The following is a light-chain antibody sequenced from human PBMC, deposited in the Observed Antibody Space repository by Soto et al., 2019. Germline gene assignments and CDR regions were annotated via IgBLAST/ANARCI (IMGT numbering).Light chain of an antibody. CDR3: QQLRMYPST. V-gene: IGKV1-33*01. Sequence: DIQMTQSPSSLSASVGDRVTITCQASQDISNYLNWYQQKPGKAPKLLIYDASNLETGVPSRFSGSGSGTDFTFTISSLQPEDIATYYCQQLRMYPSTFGGGTKVDI. CDR2: DAS. J-gene: IGKJ4*01. CDR1: QDISNY.